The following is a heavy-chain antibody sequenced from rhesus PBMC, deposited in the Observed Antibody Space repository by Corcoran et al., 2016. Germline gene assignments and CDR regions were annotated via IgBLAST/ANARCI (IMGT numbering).Heavy chain of an antibody. CDR3: TRGGDPVD. D-gene: IGHD5-42*01. CDR1: DFSISGTYG. V-gene: IGHV4-127*01. CDR2: IGGENSLT. Sequence: QAQLRESGPGLLKPSETLFLTCTISDFSISGTYGWNWICQSPGKGREWIGFIGGENSLTYYNPFFKSRITISKDTSKNKFFLTLTTMTAADTAVYYCTRGGDPVDWGQGVLVTVSS. J-gene: IGHJ4*01.